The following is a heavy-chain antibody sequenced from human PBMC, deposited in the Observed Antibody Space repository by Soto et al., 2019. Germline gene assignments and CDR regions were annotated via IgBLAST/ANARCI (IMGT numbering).Heavy chain of an antibody. Sequence: SVKVSCKASGGTFSSYAISWVRQAPGQGLEWMGGIIPIFGTANYAQKFQGRVTITADESTSTAYMELSSLRSEDTAVYYCARDGYSSTNFDYWGQGTLVTVSS. CDR1: GGTFSSYA. J-gene: IGHJ4*02. CDR3: ARDGYSSTNFDY. CDR2: IIPIFGTA. D-gene: IGHD5-18*01. V-gene: IGHV1-69*13.